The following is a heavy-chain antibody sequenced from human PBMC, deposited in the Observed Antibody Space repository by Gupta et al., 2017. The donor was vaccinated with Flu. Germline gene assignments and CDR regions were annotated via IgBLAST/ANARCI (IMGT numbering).Heavy chain of an antibody. J-gene: IGHJ4*02. CDR2: IIPIFGTA. Sequence: QVQLVQSGAEVKKPESSVKVSCKASGGTFSSYTISWVRQAPGQGLEWMGGIIPIFGTANYAQKFQGRVTITTDKSTSTAYMELSSLRSEDTAVYYCAREPAYSYGYGYFDYWGQGTLVTVSS. V-gene: IGHV1-69*06. D-gene: IGHD5-18*01. CDR1: GGTFSSYT. CDR3: AREPAYSYGYGYFDY.